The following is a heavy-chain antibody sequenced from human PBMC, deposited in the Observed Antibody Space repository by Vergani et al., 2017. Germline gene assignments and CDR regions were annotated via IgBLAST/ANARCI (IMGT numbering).Heavy chain of an antibody. CDR2: IIPILGIA. V-gene: IGHV1-69*04. Sequence: QVQLVQSGAEVKKPGASVKVSCKASGGTFSSYAISWVRQAPGQGLEWVGRIIPILGIANYAQKFQGRVTITADKSTSTAYMELSSLRSEDTAVYYCARVRSDDYGDYDLSLDQSDDAFDIWGQGTMVTVSS. CDR1: GGTFSSYA. J-gene: IGHJ3*02. D-gene: IGHD4-17*01. CDR3: ARVRSDDYGDYDLSLDQSDDAFDI.